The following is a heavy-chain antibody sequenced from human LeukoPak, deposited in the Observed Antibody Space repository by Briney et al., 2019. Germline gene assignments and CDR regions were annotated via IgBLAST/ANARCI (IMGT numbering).Heavy chain of an antibody. D-gene: IGHD2-2*01. Sequence: GGSLKLSCAASGLTFSGSAMHWVRQASGRGLEWVGRIRSKANSYATAYAASVKGRFTISRDDSKNTAYLQMNSLKAEDTAVYYCTRPAGGYCSSTSCPGVDYWGQGTLVTVSS. CDR3: TRPAGGYCSSTSCPGVDY. CDR2: IRSKANSYAT. V-gene: IGHV3-73*01. J-gene: IGHJ4*02. CDR1: GLTFSGSA.